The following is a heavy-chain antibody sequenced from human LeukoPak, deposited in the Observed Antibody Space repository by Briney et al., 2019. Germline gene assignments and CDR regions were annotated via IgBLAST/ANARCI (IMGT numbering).Heavy chain of an antibody. V-gene: IGHV1-2*02. CDR2: INPNSVDT. D-gene: IGHD6-19*01. J-gene: IGHJ5*02. CDR3: ARVGVSGWYEVNWFDP. Sequence: ASVKVSCKASGYTFTGYYIHWVRQAPGQGLEWMGYINPNSVDTNFAQKFQGRVTMTTDTSISTAYMELSRLRSDDTAVYYCARVGVSGWYEVNWFDPWGQGTLVTVSS. CDR1: GYTFTGYY.